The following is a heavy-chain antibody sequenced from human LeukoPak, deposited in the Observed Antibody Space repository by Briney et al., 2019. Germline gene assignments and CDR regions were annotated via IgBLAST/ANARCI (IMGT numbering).Heavy chain of an antibody. D-gene: IGHD1-1*01. CDR2: ISRGGIS. CDR3: SKKGQADDDGKPD. CDR1: GFTFSVYD. Sequence: GGSLRLSCAASGFTFSVYDMYWIRQSPGKGLECVSVISRGGISYYADSVKGRFTISRDNSKNTLYLQMNSLRAEDTAAYYCSKKGQADDDGKPDWGQGTLVTASP. J-gene: IGHJ4*02. V-gene: IGHV3-23*01.